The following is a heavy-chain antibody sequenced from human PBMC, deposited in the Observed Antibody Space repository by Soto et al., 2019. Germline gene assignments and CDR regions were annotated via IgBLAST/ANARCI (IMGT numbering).Heavy chain of an antibody. D-gene: IGHD3-3*01. CDR3: ARWAPYYVFWSGYYTGGLFGMDV. CDR2: IYSGGST. CDR1: GFTVSSNY. Sequence: GESLKISCVASGFTVSSNYMSWVRQAPGKGLEWVSVIYSGGSTYYAESVKGRFTISRDNSKNTLYLQMNSLRAEDTAVYYCARWAPYYVFWSGYYTGGLFGMDVWGQGTTVTVSS. V-gene: IGHV3-66*01. J-gene: IGHJ6*02.